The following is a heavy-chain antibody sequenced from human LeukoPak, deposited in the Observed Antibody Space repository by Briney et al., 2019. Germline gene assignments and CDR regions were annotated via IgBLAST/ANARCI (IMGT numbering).Heavy chain of an antibody. CDR2: INPDTGVT. V-gene: IGHV1-2*02. CDR1: GYSFTGYY. D-gene: IGHD6-19*01. Sequence: GASVKVSCTASGYSFTGYYIHWVRQAAGQGLEWMGWINPDTGVTKFAQKFQGRVTMTRDTSISTAYMELIRLRPDDTAMYYCAKDSGQWLVRHDAFDLWGRGTMVTVSS. J-gene: IGHJ3*01. CDR3: AKDSGQWLVRHDAFDL.